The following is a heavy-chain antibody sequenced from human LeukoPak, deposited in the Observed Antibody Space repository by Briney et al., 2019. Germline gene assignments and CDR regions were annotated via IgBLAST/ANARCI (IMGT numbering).Heavy chain of an antibody. CDR2: INQDGAET. Sequence: PGGSLRLSCAASGFTFNNYWMGWVRLAPGKGLEWVANINQDGAETYYIDSVKGRFTVSRDNAKNSLYLQMNSLRAEDTAVYYCAKAGALWFGESLFDYWGQGTLVTVSS. CDR3: AKAGALWFGESLFDY. CDR1: GFTFNNYW. D-gene: IGHD3-10*01. J-gene: IGHJ4*02. V-gene: IGHV3-7*01.